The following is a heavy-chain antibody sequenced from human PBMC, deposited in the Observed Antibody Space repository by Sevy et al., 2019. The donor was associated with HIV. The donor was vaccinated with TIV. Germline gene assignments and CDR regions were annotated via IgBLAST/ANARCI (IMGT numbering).Heavy chain of an antibody. V-gene: IGHV4-59*01. CDR3: ARYYYDTTGPGSWFDP. CDR1: GGSISSYF. Sequence: SETLSLTCTVSGGSISSYFWSWIRQPPGKGLEWIAYIYYSGSTNYSPSLKSRVTISADTSKNQISLKLSSVTAADTAVYYCARYYYDTTGPGSWFDPSGQGTLVTVSS. D-gene: IGHD3-22*01. J-gene: IGHJ5*02. CDR2: IYYSGST.